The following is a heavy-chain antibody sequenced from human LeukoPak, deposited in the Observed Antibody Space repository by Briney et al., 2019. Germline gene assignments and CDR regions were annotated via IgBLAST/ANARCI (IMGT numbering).Heavy chain of an antibody. CDR3: ARDRYSYGPLDV. Sequence: GASVKVSCKASGYTFTSYDINWVRQATGQGLEWMGWMNPNSGNTGYAQKFQGRVTMTRNTSISTAYMELSSLRSEDTAVYYCARDRYSYGPLDVWGKGTTVTVSS. D-gene: IGHD5-18*01. CDR2: MNPNSGNT. J-gene: IGHJ6*04. CDR1: GYTFTSYD. V-gene: IGHV1-8*01.